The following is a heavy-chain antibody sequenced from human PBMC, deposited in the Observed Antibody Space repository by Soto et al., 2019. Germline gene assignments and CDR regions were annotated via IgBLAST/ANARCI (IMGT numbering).Heavy chain of an antibody. CDR2: INPNSGGT. Sequence: ASVKVSCKASGYTFTGYYMHWVRQAPGQGREWMGWINPNSGGTNYAQKFQGRVTMTRDTSISTAYMELSRLRSDDTAVYYCARKGIVWNGYLELFGMDVWGQGXTVTVSS. D-gene: IGHD3-3*01. CDR3: ARKGIVWNGYLELFGMDV. J-gene: IGHJ6*02. CDR1: GYTFTGYY. V-gene: IGHV1-2*02.